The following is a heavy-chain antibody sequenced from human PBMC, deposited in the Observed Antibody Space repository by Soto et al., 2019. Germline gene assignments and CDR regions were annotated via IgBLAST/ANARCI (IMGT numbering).Heavy chain of an antibody. V-gene: IGHV5-51*01. CDR3: ARHTETTFWTIAY. Sequence: PGESLKISCKGSGYRFTSYWIGWVRQMPGKGLEWMGNIYPGDSDTRYSPSFQGQVTISTDKSSSTAYLQWRSLKASDTAMYYCARHTETTFWTIAYWGQGTLVTVSS. D-gene: IGHD4-17*01. CDR1: GYRFTSYW. CDR2: IYPGDSDT. J-gene: IGHJ4*02.